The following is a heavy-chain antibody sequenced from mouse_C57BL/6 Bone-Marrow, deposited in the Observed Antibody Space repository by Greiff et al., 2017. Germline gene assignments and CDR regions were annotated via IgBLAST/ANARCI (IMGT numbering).Heavy chain of an antibody. V-gene: IGHV1-81*01. Sequence: VQLQQSGAELARPGASVKLSCKVSGYTFTSYGISWVKQRTGQGLEWIGEIYPRSGNTYYNEKFKGKATLTADKSSSTAYMELRSLTSEDSAVYFCARGDYWGQGTTLTVSS. J-gene: IGHJ2*01. CDR3: ARGDY. CDR1: GYTFTSYG. CDR2: IYPRSGNT.